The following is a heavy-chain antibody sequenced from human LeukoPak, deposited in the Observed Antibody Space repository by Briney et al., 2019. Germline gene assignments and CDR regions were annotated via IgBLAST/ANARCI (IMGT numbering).Heavy chain of an antibody. D-gene: IGHD1-26*01. CDR1: GFTFSSYA. V-gene: IGHV3-23*01. CDR3: ARGLVGASSGSAFGY. J-gene: IGHJ4*02. CDR2: ISGSGGSI. Sequence: PGGSLRLSCAASGFTFSSYAMSWVRQAPGKGLEWVSAISGSGGSIYYADSVKGRFTISRDNAKNSLYLQMNSLRAEDTAVYYCARGLVGASSGSAFGYWGQGTLVTVSS.